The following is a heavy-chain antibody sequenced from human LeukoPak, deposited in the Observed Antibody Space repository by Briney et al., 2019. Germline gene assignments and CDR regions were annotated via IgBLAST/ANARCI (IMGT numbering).Heavy chain of an antibody. CDR3: AKGEDVVVVAATTVSAFDI. V-gene: IGHV3-30*18. CDR1: GFTFSSYG. CDR2: MSYDGSNK. J-gene: IGHJ3*02. D-gene: IGHD2-15*01. Sequence: GGSLRLSCAASGFTFSSYGMHWVRQAPGKGLEWVAVMSYDGSNKYYADSVKGRFTISRDNSKNTLYLQMNSLRAEDTAVYYCAKGEDVVVVAATTVSAFDIWGQGTMVTVSS.